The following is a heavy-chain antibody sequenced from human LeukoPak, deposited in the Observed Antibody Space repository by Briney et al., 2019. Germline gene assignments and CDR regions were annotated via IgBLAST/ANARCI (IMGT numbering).Heavy chain of an antibody. CDR2: ISSSGSAI. CDR3: ARTPYYYGSGSYDY. J-gene: IGHJ4*02. V-gene: IGHV3-48*03. Sequence: VGSLRLSCAASRFTSSSYEMNWVREAPGKGLGWVSYISSSGSAIYYADSVKGRFTISRDNAKNSLYLQMNSLRAEDTAVYYCARTPYYYGSGSYDYWGQGTLVTVSS. D-gene: IGHD3-10*01. CDR1: RFTSSSYE.